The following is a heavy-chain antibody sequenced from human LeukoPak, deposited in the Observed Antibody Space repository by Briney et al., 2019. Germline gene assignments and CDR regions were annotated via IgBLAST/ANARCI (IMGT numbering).Heavy chain of an antibody. CDR2: IRSKAYGGTT. D-gene: IGHD2-2*01. CDR1: GFTFGDYA. CDR3: TRDTGGYCSSTSCYAFDI. J-gene: IGHJ3*02. V-gene: IGHV3-49*04. Sequence: GRSLRLSCTASGFTFGDYAMSWVRQAPGKGLEWVGFIRSKAYGGTTEYAASVKGRFTISRDDSKGIAYLQMSSLKTEDTAVYYCTRDTGGYCSSTSCYAFDIWGQGTMVTVSS.